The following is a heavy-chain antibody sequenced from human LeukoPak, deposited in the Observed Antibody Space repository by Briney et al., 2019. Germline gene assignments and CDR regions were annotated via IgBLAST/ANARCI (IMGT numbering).Heavy chain of an antibody. CDR3: AKKSRGRGSSWNFDY. V-gene: IGHV3-23*01. D-gene: IGHD6-13*01. Sequence: PGGSLRLSCAASGFTFSSYAMSWVRQAPGKGLEWVSAISGSGGSTYYADSVKGRFTISRDNSKNTLYLQMNSLRAEDTAVYYCAKKSRGRGSSWNFDYWGQGTLVTVSS. CDR1: GFTFSSYA. CDR2: ISGSGGST. J-gene: IGHJ4*02.